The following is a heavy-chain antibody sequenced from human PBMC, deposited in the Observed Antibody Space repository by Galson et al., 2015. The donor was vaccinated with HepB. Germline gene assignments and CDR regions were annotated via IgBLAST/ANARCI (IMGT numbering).Heavy chain of an antibody. V-gene: IGHV3-48*01. Sequence: SLRLSCAASGFTFSSYSMNWVRQAPGKGLEWVSYISSSSSTIYYADSVKGRFTISRDNAKNSLYLQMNSLRAEDTAVYYCARGPRLWFGELLTYNWFDPWGQGTLVTVSS. D-gene: IGHD3-10*01. CDR1: GFTFSSYS. CDR2: ISSSSSTI. CDR3: ARGPRLWFGELLTYNWFDP. J-gene: IGHJ5*02.